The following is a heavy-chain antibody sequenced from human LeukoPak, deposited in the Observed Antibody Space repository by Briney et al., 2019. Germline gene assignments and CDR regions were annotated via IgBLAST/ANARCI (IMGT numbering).Heavy chain of an antibody. J-gene: IGHJ4*02. CDR2: INHSGST. CDR1: GFTFSSYS. CDR3: ARGADYGGISDYFDY. D-gene: IGHD4-23*01. V-gene: IGHV4-34*01. Sequence: PGGSLRLSCAASGFTFSSYSMNWVRQPPGKGLEWIGEINHSGSTNYNPSLKSRVTISVDTSKNQFSLKLSSVTAADTAVYYCARGADYGGISDYFDYWGQGTLVTVSS.